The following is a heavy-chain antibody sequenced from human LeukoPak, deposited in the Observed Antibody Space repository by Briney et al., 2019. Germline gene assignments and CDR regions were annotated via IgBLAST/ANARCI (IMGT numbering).Heavy chain of an antibody. CDR3: ARESPASGAFDI. J-gene: IGHJ3*02. D-gene: IGHD2-2*01. V-gene: IGHV1-46*01. Sequence: ASVKVSCKASGYTFTSYGISWVRQAPGQGLEWMGIINPSGGSTSYAQKFQGRVTMTSDTSTSTVYMELSSLRSEDTAVYYCARESPASGAFDIWGQGTMVTVSS. CDR2: INPSGGST. CDR1: GYTFTSYG.